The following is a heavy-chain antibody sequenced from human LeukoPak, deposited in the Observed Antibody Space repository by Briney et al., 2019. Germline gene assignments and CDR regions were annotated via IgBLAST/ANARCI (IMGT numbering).Heavy chain of an antibody. V-gene: IGHV3-21*01. CDR2: ISSSSSYI. CDR1: GFTFSSYS. J-gene: IGHJ4*02. D-gene: IGHD3-22*01. CDR3: ARDLKYYDSSGFDY. Sequence: GGCLRLSCATSGFTFSSYSMNWVRQAPGKGLEWVSCISSSSSYIYYTDSVKGRFTISRDNAKNSLTLQMNSLRAEDTAVYYCARDLKYYDSSGFDYWGKGTMVTVSS.